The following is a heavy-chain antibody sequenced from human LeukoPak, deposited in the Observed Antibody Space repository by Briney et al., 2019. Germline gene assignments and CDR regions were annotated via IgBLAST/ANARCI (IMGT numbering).Heavy chain of an antibody. V-gene: IGHV3-21*04. J-gene: IGHJ5*02. CDR2: IRGFSSDI. Sequence: GGSLRLSCAASGFTFTGYSMNWVRQAPGKGLEWCSPIRGFSSDIYYADSGKGRFTISRDNAKNSMYLQMNSLRAADTAVYYCASDGLPWGQGTLVTVSS. CDR3: ASDGLP. CDR1: GFTFTGYS.